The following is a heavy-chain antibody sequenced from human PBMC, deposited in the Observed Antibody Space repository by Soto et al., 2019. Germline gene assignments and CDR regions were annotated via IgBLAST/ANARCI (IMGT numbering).Heavy chain of an antibody. Sequence: ASVKVSCKASGYTFTGYYMHWVRQAPGQGLEWMGWINPNSGGTNYAQKFQGWVTMTRDTSISTAYMELSRLRSDDTAVYYCARDAIDTSGYFPAGTDAFDIWGQGTMVTVS. CDR1: GYTFTGYY. V-gene: IGHV1-2*04. J-gene: IGHJ3*02. CDR2: INPNSGGT. D-gene: IGHD3-22*01. CDR3: ARDAIDTSGYFPAGTDAFDI.